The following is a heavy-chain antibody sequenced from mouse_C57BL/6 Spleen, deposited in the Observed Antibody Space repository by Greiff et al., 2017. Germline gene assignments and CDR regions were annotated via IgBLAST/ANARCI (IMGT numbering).Heavy chain of an antibody. CDR3: TGSDSNFTLAWSAY. CDR2: IRLKSDNYAT. J-gene: IGHJ3*01. D-gene: IGHD2-5*01. Sequence: EVKLMASGGGLVQPGGSMKLSCVASGFTFSNYWMNWVRQSPEKGLEWVAQIRLKSDNYATHYAESVKGRFTISRDDSKSSVYLQMNNLRAEDTGIDYCTGSDSNFTLAWSAYWGQGTLVTVSA. CDR1: GFTFSNYW. V-gene: IGHV6-3*01.